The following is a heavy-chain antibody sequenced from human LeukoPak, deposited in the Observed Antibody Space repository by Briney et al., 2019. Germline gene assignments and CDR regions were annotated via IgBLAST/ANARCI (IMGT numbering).Heavy chain of an antibody. CDR3: ARIRGSYSL. D-gene: IGHD1-26*01. Sequence: PSETLSLTCTVSGGYINSHYWGWIRQPPGKVLEYIGYISYTGSAIYSPSLESRVTISIDTSKKQFSLRLSSVTAADTAIYFCARIRGSYSLWGQGTLVTVSS. V-gene: IGHV4-59*11. CDR2: ISYTGSA. J-gene: IGHJ4*02. CDR1: GGYINSHY.